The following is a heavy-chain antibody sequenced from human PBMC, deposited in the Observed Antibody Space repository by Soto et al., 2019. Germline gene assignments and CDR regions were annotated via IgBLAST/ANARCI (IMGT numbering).Heavy chain of an antibody. CDR1: GFTFSSYS. D-gene: IGHD1-26*01. Sequence: PGGSLRLSCAASGFTFSSYSMNWVRQAPGKGLEWVSYISSSSSTIYYADSVKGRFTISRDNAKNSLYLQMNSLRDEDTAVYYCARDGPSGSYGEYYYYGMDVWGQGTTVTVPS. J-gene: IGHJ6*02. CDR3: ARDGPSGSYGEYYYYGMDV. V-gene: IGHV3-48*02. CDR2: ISSSSSTI.